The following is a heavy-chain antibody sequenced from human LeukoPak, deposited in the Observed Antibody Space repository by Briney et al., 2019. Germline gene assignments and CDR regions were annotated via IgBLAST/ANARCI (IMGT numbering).Heavy chain of an antibody. D-gene: IGHD4-11*01. J-gene: IGHJ4*02. CDR1: NFTFKAYN. Sequence: GGSLRLSCVAYNFTFKAYNMNWVRQAAGKGLEWISYITYSSNTISYADSVRGRFSVSRDNDKDAVYLQLNSLTDKDTAIYYCARDWGYGYSDQWGQGTLVTVSS. V-gene: IGHV3-48*02. CDR2: ITYSSNTI. CDR3: ARDWGYGYSDQ.